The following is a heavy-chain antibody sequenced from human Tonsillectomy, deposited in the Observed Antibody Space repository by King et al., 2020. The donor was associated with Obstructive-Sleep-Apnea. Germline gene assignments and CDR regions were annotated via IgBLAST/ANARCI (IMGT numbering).Heavy chain of an antibody. J-gene: IGHJ6*02. CDR3: ARRGQWLVEYYYYYGMDV. CDR2: IYPGDSDI. CDR1: GYSFLTHW. Sequence: VQLVESGAEVKKPGESLKISCKGSGYSFLTHWIGWVRQMPGKGLEWMGIIYPGDSDIRYSPSFQGQVTISADKSISTAYLQWSSLKASDTAMYYCARRGQWLVEYYYYYGMDVWGQGTTVTVSS. D-gene: IGHD6-19*01. V-gene: IGHV5-51*01.